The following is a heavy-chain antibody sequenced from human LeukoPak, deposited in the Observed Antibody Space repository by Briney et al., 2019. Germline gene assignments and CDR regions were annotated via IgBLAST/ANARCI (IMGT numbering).Heavy chain of an antibody. V-gene: IGHV3-48*03. CDR1: GFTFSNYD. CDR3: ATLTVATSFDY. CDR2: ISSSGATI. D-gene: IGHD5-12*01. Sequence: PGGSLRLSCTASGFTFSNYDMTWVRQAPGQGLEWISDISSSGATIYYADSVKGRFTISRDNAKNSLYLQMNSLRAEDTAVYYCATLTVATSFDYWGQGTLVTVSS. J-gene: IGHJ4*02.